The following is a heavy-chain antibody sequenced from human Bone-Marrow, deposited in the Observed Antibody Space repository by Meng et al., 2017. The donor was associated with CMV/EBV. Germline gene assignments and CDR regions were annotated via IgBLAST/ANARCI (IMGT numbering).Heavy chain of an antibody. V-gene: IGHV3-11*01. CDR2: ISSSGSTI. D-gene: IGHD2-21*01. CDR1: GFTFSDYY. Sequence: GESLKISCAASGFTFSDYYMSWIRQAPGKGLEWVSYISSSGSTIYYADSVKGRFTISRDNAKNSLYLQMNSLRAEDTAVYYCARDLGYCGGDCYSGDPRGQGTLVHVSS. CDR3: ARDLGYCGGDCYSGDP. J-gene: IGHJ5*02.